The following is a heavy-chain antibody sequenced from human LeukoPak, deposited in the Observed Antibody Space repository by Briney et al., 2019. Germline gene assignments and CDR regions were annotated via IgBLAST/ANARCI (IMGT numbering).Heavy chain of an antibody. CDR3: ATVAAEGY. V-gene: IGHV1-2*02. CDR2: INPNSGGT. J-gene: IGHJ4*02. D-gene: IGHD6-25*01. CDR1: GYTFNGYY. Sequence: ASVKVSCKASGYTFNGYYVHWVRQAPGQGLEWMGWINPNSGGTNYAQKIQGRVTMTRDTSISTAYMELSRLRSEDTAVYYCATVAAEGYWGQGTLVTVSS.